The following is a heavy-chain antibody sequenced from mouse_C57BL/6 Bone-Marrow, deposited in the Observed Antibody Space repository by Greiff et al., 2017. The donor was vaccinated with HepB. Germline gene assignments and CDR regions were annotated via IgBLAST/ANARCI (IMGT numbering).Heavy chain of an antibody. V-gene: IGHV1-55*01. D-gene: IGHD1-1*01. CDR2: IYPGSGST. CDR1: GYTFTSYW. Sequence: QVQLQQPGAELVKPGASVKMSCKASGYTFTSYWITWVKQRPGQGLEWIGDIYPGSGSTNYNEKFKSKATLTVDTSSSTAYMQLRSLTSEDSAVYYCARMGAIYYYGSSYYFDYWGEGTTLTVSS. CDR3: ARMGAIYYYGSSYYFDY. J-gene: IGHJ2*01.